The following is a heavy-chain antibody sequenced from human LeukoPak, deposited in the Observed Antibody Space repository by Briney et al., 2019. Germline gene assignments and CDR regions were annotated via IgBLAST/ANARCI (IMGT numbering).Heavy chain of an antibody. V-gene: IGHV1-46*01. Sequence: GASVKVSCKASGYTFTSYYMHWVRQAPGQGLEWMGIINPSGGSTSYAQKFQGRVTMTRDTSTSTVYMELSSLRSEDTAVYYCARNMYYYDSSGIGTDNFDYWGQGTLVTVSS. CDR1: GYTFTSYY. D-gene: IGHD3-22*01. CDR3: ARNMYYYDSSGIGTDNFDY. J-gene: IGHJ4*02. CDR2: INPSGGST.